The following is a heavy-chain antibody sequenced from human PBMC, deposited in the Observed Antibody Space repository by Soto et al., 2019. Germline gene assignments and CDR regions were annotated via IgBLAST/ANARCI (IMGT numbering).Heavy chain of an antibody. J-gene: IGHJ5*02. CDR3: ARRVVVATITEDPTHNYNWFDP. D-gene: IGHD5-12*01. CDR1: GGSISSSSYY. V-gene: IGHV4-39*01. Sequence: NPSETLSLTCTVSGGSISSSSYYWGWIRQPQGKGLEWIGSIYYSGSTSYNPSLKSRVTISVDTSKNQFSLKLSSVTATDTAVYYCARRVVVATITEDPTHNYNWFDPWGQGTLVTVSS. CDR2: IYYSGST.